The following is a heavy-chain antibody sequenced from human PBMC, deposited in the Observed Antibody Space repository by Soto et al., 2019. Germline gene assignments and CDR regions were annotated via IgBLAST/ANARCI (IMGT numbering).Heavy chain of an antibody. Sequence: QVQLQESGPGLVKPSDTLSLTCAVSGYSISSSNWWGWIRQPPGKGLEWIGYIYYSGTTYYNPSLKGRVTMSVATSKSQFSLKLTSVTAVDTAVYYCERREIPGPIDYWGQGTLVTVSS. CDR1: GYSISSSNW. J-gene: IGHJ4*02. V-gene: IGHV4-28*01. CDR2: IYYSGTT. D-gene: IGHD1-26*01. CDR3: ERREIPGPIDY.